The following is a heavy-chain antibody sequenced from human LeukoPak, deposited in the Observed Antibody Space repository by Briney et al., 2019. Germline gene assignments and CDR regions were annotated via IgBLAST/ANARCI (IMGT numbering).Heavy chain of an antibody. V-gene: IGHV3-74*01. CDR1: GFTFSIYW. CDR2: INGDGSNT. J-gene: IGHJ2*01. D-gene: IGHD3-16*01. CDR3: ARDIYGYFDL. Sequence: PGGSLRLSCAASGFTFSIYWMHWVRQTPGKGLVWVSRINGDGSNTNYADSVKGRFTISRDNAKNTLFLPMNSLRAEDTAVYYCARDIYGYFDLWGRGTLVTVSS.